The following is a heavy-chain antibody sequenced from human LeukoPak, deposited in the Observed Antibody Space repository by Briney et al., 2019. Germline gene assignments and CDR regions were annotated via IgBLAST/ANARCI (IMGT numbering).Heavy chain of an antibody. CDR2: ISHSGST. J-gene: IGHJ4*02. CDR3: ARVNWNGYYFDY. Sequence: SETLSLTCTVSGYSISSVYYWGWIRQPPGKGLEWIGSISHSGSTYYNPSLKSRVTISVDTSKNQFSLKLSSVTAADTAVYYCARVNWNGYYFDYWGQGTLVTVSS. V-gene: IGHV4-38-2*02. CDR1: GYSISSVYY. D-gene: IGHD1-1*01.